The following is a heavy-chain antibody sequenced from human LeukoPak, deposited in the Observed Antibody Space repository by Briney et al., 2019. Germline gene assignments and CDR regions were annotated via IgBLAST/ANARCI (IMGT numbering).Heavy chain of an antibody. V-gene: IGHV3-7*03. CDR3: VRDQGERRRWYGGYYFDN. J-gene: IGHJ4*02. CDR2: IKQDGNDK. CDR1: GFTLSLFG. Sequence: PGGSLRLSCEASGFTLSLFGMSWVRQAPGKGLEWVANIKQDGNDKYYVDSVKGRFTISRDNAKNSLFLQMNSLRVEDKAMYYGVRDQGERRRWYGGYYFDNWGQGTLVTVSS. D-gene: IGHD3-10*01.